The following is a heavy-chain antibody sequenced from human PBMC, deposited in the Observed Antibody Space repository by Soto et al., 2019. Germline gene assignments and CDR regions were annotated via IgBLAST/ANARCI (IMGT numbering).Heavy chain of an antibody. V-gene: IGHV4-30-2*01. D-gene: IGHD3-16*02. J-gene: IGHJ4*02. CDR2: IYHSGST. Sequence: SETLSLTCAVSGGSISSGGYSWSWIRQPPGKGLEWIGYIYHSGSTYYNPSLKSRVTISVDRSKNQFSLKLSSVTAADTAVYYCARVSGLRLGELSFDYWGQGTLVTVSS. CDR1: GGSISSGGYS. CDR3: ARVSGLRLGELSFDY.